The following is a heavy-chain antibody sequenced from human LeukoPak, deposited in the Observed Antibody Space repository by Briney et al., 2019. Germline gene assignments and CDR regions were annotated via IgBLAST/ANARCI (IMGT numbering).Heavy chain of an antibody. CDR2: IRYDGSNK. V-gene: IGHV3-30*02. CDR1: GFTFSSYG. Sequence: GGSLRLSCAASGFTFSSYGMHWVRQAPGKGLEWVAFIRYDGSNKYYADSVKGRFTISRDNSKNTPYLQMNSLRAEDTAVYYCAKMPPAGQQRYSHDYWGQGTLVTVSS. J-gene: IGHJ4*02. CDR3: AKMPPAGQQRYSHDY. D-gene: IGHD6-13*01.